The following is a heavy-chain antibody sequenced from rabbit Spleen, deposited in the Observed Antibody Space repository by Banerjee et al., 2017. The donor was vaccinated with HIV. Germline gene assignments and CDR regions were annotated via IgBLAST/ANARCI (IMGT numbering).Heavy chain of an antibody. CDR3: ARDTSSSFSSYGMDL. CDR2: INTATTKP. J-gene: IGHJ6*01. D-gene: IGHD1-1*01. CDR1: GFSFSDRDV. V-gene: IGHV1S45*01. Sequence: QEQLEESGGGLVKPEGSLTLTCKASGFSFSDRDVMCWVRQAPGKGLEWIACINTATTKPVYASWAKGRFTCSKTSSTTVTLQMPSLTVADTATYFCARDTSSSFSSYGMDLWGQGTLVTVS.